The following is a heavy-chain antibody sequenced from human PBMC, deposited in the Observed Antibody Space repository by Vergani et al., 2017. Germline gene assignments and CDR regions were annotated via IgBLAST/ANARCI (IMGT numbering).Heavy chain of an antibody. J-gene: IGHJ4*02. CDR3: ARGGSSSWYVSRSLARMYYFDY. CDR1: GFTFSSYA. Sequence: QVQLVESGGGVVQPGRSLRLSCAASGFTFSSYAMHWVRQAPGKGLEWVAVISYDGSNKYYSDSVKGRFTISRDNSKNTLYLQMNSLRAEDTAVYYCARGGSSSWYVSRSLARMYYFDYWGQGTLVTVSS. CDR2: ISYDGSNK. D-gene: IGHD6-13*01. V-gene: IGHV3-30-3*01.